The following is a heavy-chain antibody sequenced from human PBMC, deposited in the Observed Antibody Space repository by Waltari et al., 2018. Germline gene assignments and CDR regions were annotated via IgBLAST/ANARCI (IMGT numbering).Heavy chain of an antibody. CDR3: ARVMGATDAFDI. J-gene: IGHJ3*02. CDR2: INHSGST. CDR1: GGSFSGYY. D-gene: IGHD1-26*01. Sequence: QVQLQQWGAGLLKPSETLSLTCAVYGGSFSGYYWSWIRQPPGKGLEWIGEINHSGSTNYNPSLKSRVTISVDTSKNQFSLKLSSVTAADTAVYYCARVMGATDAFDIWGQGTMVTVSS. V-gene: IGHV4-34*01.